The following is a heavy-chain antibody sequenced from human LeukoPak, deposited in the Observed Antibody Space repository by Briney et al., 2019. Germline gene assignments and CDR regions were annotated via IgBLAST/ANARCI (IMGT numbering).Heavy chain of an antibody. D-gene: IGHD1-7*01. CDR2: IYSGGST. J-gene: IGHJ4*02. CDR3: ARGINYQFFLDN. Sequence: GGSLRLSCAVSEFTDSNNFMSWVRQAPGKGLEWVSLIYSGGSTYYADSVKGRFTISRDNFKNTLYLQMNSLRAEDTAVYYCARGINYQFFLDNWGQGTLVAVSS. CDR1: EFTDSNNF. V-gene: IGHV3-66*01.